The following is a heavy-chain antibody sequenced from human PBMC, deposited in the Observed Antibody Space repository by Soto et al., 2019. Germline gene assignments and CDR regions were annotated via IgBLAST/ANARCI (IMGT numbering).Heavy chain of an antibody. CDR2: IFRTGGGT. CDR3: ERVNWGYCSGDSCRLGSEYCQY. J-gene: IGHJ1*01. D-gene: IGHD2-15*01. V-gene: IGHV3-23*01. Sequence: GSLTLTCAASRSSFNHYSMSWVRQAPGKGLQLVSCIFRTGGGTYYADSVKGRFKIYRDNSKDILLLQMNSLRAEDTAIYYCERVNWGYCSGDSCRLGSEYCQYCGLRTLGT. CDR1: RSSFNHYS.